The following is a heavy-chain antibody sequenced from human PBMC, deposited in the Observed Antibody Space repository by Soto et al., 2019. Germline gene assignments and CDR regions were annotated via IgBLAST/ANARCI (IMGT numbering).Heavy chain of an antibody. CDR1: GFTLSDHY. V-gene: IGHV3-49*04. CDR2: IRSKAYGGTA. CDR3: TRDILTGYYSPPQDY. Sequence: GGSLRLSCEGSGFTLSDHYMDWVRQAPGRGLEWVGYIRSKAYGGTAEYAASVTGRFTISRDDSKSIAYLQMNSLKTEDTAVYYCTRDILTGYYSPPQDYWGQGTLVTVSS. D-gene: IGHD3-9*01. J-gene: IGHJ4*02.